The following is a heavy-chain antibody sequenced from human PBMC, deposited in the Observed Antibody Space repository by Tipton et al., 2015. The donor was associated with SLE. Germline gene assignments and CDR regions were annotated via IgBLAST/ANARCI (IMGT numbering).Heavy chain of an antibody. CDR3: AGQKGPTIFGRDRNWFDP. CDR1: GASIGSGSHF. Sequence: TLSLTCTVSGASIGSGSHFWTWIRQLAGKGPEYVGRIHTTGSTNYNPSHKSRVTMSVDTSKNQFSLELRSVTAADTAVYYCAGQKGPTIFGRDRNWFDPWGQGILVTVSS. CDR2: IHTTGST. V-gene: IGHV4-61*02. J-gene: IGHJ5*02. D-gene: IGHD3-3*01.